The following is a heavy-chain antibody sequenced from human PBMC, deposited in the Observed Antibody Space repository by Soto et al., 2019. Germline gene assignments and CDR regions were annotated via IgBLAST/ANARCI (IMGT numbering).Heavy chain of an antibody. D-gene: IGHD6-6*01. CDR3: ARDPGRSSTHYYYYYHGMDV. CDR1: GFTFSSYG. Sequence: GGSLRLSCAASGFTFSSYGMHWVRQAPGKGLEWVAVIWYDGSNKYYADSLKGRFTISRDNSKNTLYLQMNSLRAEDTAVYYCARDPGRSSTHYYYYYHGMDVWGQGTTVTVSS. CDR2: IWYDGSNK. V-gene: IGHV3-33*01. J-gene: IGHJ6*02.